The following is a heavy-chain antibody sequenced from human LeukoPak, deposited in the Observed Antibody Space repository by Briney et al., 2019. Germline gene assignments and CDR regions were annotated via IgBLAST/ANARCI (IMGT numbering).Heavy chain of an antibody. J-gene: IGHJ4*02. V-gene: IGHV4-4*02. CDR2: IYHSGST. CDR3: ARVSRYDILTGAPHFDY. D-gene: IGHD3-9*01. CDR1: GGSISSSNC. Sequence: SETLSLTCAVSGGSISSSNCWSWVRQPPGKGLEWIGEIYHSGSTNYNPSLKSRVTISVDKSKNQFSLKLSSVTAADTAVYYCARVSRYDILTGAPHFDYWGQGTLVTVSS.